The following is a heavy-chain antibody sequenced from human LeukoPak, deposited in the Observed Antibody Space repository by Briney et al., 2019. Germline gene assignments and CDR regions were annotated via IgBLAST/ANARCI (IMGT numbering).Heavy chain of an antibody. J-gene: IGHJ3*02. CDR1: GFTFSSYA. CDR3: AKGRYYYDSSDAFDI. CDR2: ISGSGGST. Sequence: GGSLRLSCAASGFTFSSYAMRWVRQAPGKVLEWVSAISGSGGSTYYADSVKGRFTISRDNSKNTLFLQMNSLRAEDTAVYYCAKGRYYYDSSDAFDIWGQGTMVTVSS. D-gene: IGHD3-22*01. V-gene: IGHV3-23*01.